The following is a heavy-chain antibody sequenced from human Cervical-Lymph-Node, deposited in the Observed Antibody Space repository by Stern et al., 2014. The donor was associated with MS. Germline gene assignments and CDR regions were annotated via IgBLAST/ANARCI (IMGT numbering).Heavy chain of an antibody. Sequence: QLQLQESGPGLVKPSETLSLTCNVSGGSVSSDAYYWTWIRQPPGKGLEWIGYIYYSGSSSYNPSLKSRVTMSVDTSKNQFSLRLSSVTAADTAVYFCARQVRDWGQGTLVTVSS. CDR3: ARQVRD. CDR1: GGSVSSDAYY. V-gene: IGHV4-61*08. J-gene: IGHJ4*02. CDR2: IYYSGSS.